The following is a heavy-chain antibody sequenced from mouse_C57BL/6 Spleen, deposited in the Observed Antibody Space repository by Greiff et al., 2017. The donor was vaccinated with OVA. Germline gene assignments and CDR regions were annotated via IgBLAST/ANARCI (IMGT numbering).Heavy chain of an antibody. J-gene: IGHJ4*01. D-gene: IGHD2-4*01. CDR1: GFTFSSYA. CDR2: ISDGGSYS. V-gene: IGHV5-4*01. CDR3: ARDGRLRKGYYSMDY. Sequence: EVMLVESGGGLVKPGGSLKLSCAASGFTFSSYAMSWVRQTPAKRLEWVATISDGGSYSYYPDNVKGRFTISRDNAKNNLYLQMSHLKSEDTAMYYCARDGRLRKGYYSMDYWGQGTSVTVSS.